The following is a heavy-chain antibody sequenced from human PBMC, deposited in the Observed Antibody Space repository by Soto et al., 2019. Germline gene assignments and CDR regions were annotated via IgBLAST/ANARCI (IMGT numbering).Heavy chain of an antibody. Sequence: EVQLVESGGGLVQPGGSLRLSCAASGFTVSSNYMSWVRQAPGKGLEWVSVIYSGGSTYYADSVKGRFTISRDNSKNTLYLQMNSLRAEDTAVYYCARSFRYYYDSKAFDPWGQGTLVTVSS. D-gene: IGHD3-22*01. CDR3: ARSFRYYYDSKAFDP. CDR2: IYSGGST. CDR1: GFTVSSNY. V-gene: IGHV3-66*01. J-gene: IGHJ5*02.